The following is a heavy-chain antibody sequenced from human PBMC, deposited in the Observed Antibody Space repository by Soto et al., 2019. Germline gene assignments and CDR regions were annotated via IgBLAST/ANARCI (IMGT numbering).Heavy chain of an antibody. CDR3: ARGVVAATDWFDP. Sequence: SETLSLTCTFSCGSIISYYWSWIRQPPGKGLEWIGYIYYSGSTNYNPSLKSRVTISVDTSKNQFSLKLSSVTAADTAVYYCARGVVAATDWFDPWGQGTLVTVSS. J-gene: IGHJ5*02. D-gene: IGHD2-15*01. V-gene: IGHV4-59*01. CDR2: IYYSGST. CDR1: CGSIISYY.